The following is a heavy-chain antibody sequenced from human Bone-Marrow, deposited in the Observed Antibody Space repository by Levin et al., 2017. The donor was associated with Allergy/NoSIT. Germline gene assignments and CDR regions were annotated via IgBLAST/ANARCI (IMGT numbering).Heavy chain of an antibody. J-gene: IGHJ3*02. CDR1: GYTFTSYA. Sequence: ASVKVSCKASGYTFTSYAMHWVRQAPGQRLEWMGWINAGNGNTKYSQKFQGRVTITRDTSASTAYMELSSLRSEDTAVYYCATHASSGSYSNYRAFDIWGQGTMVTVSS. D-gene: IGHD4-11*01. CDR3: ATHASSGSYSNYRAFDI. V-gene: IGHV1-3*01. CDR2: INAGNGNT.